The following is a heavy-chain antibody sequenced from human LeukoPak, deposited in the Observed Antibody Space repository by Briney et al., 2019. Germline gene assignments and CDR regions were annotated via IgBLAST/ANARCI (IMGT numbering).Heavy chain of an antibody. CDR3: ARIHIVRGREPFDY. J-gene: IGHJ4*02. V-gene: IGHV2-70*11. D-gene: IGHD1-26*01. CDR1: GFSLSTSGMS. Sequence: SGPTLVNPTQTLTLTCTFSGFSLSTSGMSVSWIRQPPGKAPEWLARIDWDDDKYCSTSLKTRLTISKDASKNQVVLTMTNMDPVDTATYYCARIHIVRGREPFDYWGQGTLVTVSS. CDR2: IDWDDDK.